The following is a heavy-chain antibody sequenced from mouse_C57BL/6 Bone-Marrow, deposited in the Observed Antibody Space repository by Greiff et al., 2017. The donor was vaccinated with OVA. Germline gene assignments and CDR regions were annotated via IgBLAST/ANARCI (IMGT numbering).Heavy chain of an antibody. D-gene: IGHD1-1*01. CDR1: GYAFSSSW. V-gene: IGHV1-82*01. CDR3: AREGSSYAMDY. CDR2: IYPGDRDT. Sequence: LVESGPELVKPGASVKISCKASGYAFSSSWMNWVKQRPGKGLEWIGRIYPGDRDTNYNGKFKGKATLTADKSSSTAYRQLSRLTSVDSAVYFCAREGSSYAMDYWGQGTSVTVSS. J-gene: IGHJ4*01.